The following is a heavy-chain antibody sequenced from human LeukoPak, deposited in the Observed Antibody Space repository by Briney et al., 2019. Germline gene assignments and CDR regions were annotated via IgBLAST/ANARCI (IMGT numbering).Heavy chain of an antibody. D-gene: IGHD2-8*01. Sequence: GASVKVSCKASGYTFTSSGISWVRQAPGQGLAWIGWLSAYNGNANYAQKLQGRVTMTTDTSTSTAYMELRSLRADDTAVYYCARDSDLIFDYWGQGTLVTVSS. CDR1: GYTFTSSG. J-gene: IGHJ4*02. CDR2: LSAYNGNA. CDR3: ARDSDLIFDY. V-gene: IGHV1-18*01.